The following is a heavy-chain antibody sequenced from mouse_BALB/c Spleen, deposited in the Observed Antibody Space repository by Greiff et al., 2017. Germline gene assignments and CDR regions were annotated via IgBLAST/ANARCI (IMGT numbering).Heavy chain of an antibody. CDR2: ISSGGSYT. D-gene: IGHD1-1*01. Sequence: EVQLVESGGDLVKPGGSLKLSCAASGFTFSSYGMSWVRQTPDKRLAWVATISSGGSYTYYPDSVKGRFTISRDNAKNTLYLQMSSLKSEDTAMYYCARRGYGSSYDAMDYWGQGTSVTVSS. J-gene: IGHJ4*01. CDR1: GFTFSSYG. V-gene: IGHV5-6*01. CDR3: ARRGYGSSYDAMDY.